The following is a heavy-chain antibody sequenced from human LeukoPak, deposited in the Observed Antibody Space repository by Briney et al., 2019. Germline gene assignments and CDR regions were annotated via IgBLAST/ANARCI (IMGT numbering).Heavy chain of an antibody. CDR3: ARPFGKRYTWDY. D-gene: IGHD2-2*02. CDR2: IYYSGST. V-gene: IGHV4-30-4*01. Sequence: SQTLSLTCTVSGDSISSGDYYWSWIRQAPGKGLEWIGNIYYSGSTYYNPSLRSRVTTSIDTSKNQFSLKVTSVTAADTAVYYCARPFGKRYTWDYWGQGALVTVSS. J-gene: IGHJ4*02. CDR1: GDSISSGDYY.